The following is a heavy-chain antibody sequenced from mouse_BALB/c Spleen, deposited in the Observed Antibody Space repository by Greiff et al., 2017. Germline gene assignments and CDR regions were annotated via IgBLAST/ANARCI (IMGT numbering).Heavy chain of an antibody. CDR2: INPSNGGT. J-gene: IGHJ2*01. D-gene: IGHD2-3*01. Sequence: QVQLQQSGAELVKPGASVKLSCKASGYTFTSYYMYWVKQRPGQGLEWIGEINPSNGGTNFNEKFKSKATLTVDKSSSTAYMQLSSLTSEDSAVYYCTRDDGYYDYFDYWGQGTTLTVSS. V-gene: IGHV1S81*02. CDR1: GYTFTSYY. CDR3: TRDDGYYDYFDY.